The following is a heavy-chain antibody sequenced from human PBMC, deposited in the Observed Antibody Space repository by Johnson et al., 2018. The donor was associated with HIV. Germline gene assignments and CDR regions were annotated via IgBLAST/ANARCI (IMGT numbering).Heavy chain of an antibody. CDR1: GFRFSNYD. CDR3: AKAYCPGCDAFDI. Sequence: QMLLVESGGGVVQPGKSPRLSCAASGFRFSNYDMDWVRQGPGKGLEWVASISYDGNYKSYADSGKGRITISRDNSNNTLSLQMNSLRTEDSGVYYCAKAYCPGCDAFDIWGQGTVVTVSS. D-gene: IGHD2-21*01. J-gene: IGHJ3*02. CDR2: ISYDGNYK. V-gene: IGHV3-30*18.